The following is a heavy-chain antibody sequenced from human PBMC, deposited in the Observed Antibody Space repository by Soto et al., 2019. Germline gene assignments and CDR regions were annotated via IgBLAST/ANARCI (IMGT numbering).Heavy chain of an antibody. D-gene: IGHD3-10*01. J-gene: IGHJ6*02. CDR1: GGSFSGYY. CDR2: INHSGST. Sequence: TLSLTCAVYGGSFSGYYWSWIRQPPGKGLEWIGEINHSGSTNYNPSLKSRVTISVDTSKNQFSLKLSSVTAADTAVYYCARGLGGSGRKDQYYYYYGMDVWGQGTTVTVSS. CDR3: ARGLGGSGRKDQYYYYYGMDV. V-gene: IGHV4-34*01.